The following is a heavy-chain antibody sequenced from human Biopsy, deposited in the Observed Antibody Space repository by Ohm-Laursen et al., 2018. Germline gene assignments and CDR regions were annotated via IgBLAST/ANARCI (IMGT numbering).Heavy chain of an antibody. CDR2: ISYDQITK. D-gene: IGHD3-16*01. V-gene: IGHV3-30*12. Sequence: RSLRLSCTASGFTFRTYGMHWVRLAPGKGLEWVAVISYDQITKHYADSVKGRFTISRDNSKNSLYLQMNSLRAEDTAVYYCARDLTWGSYFDSWGQGSLVTVSS. CDR3: ARDLTWGSYFDS. J-gene: IGHJ4*02. CDR1: GFTFRTYG.